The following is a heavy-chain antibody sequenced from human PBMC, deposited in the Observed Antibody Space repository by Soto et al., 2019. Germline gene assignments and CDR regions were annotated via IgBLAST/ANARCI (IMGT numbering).Heavy chain of an antibody. CDR3: ARETGSGSYYNSGLFDP. V-gene: IGHV4-4*02. CDR2: IYHSGST. D-gene: IGHD3-10*01. CDR1: GGSISSSNW. Sequence: PSETLSLTCAVSGGSISSSNWWSWVRQPPGMGLEWIGEIYHSGSTNYNPSLKSRVTISVDKSKNQFSLKLSSVTAADTAVYYCARETGSGSYYNSGLFDPWGQGTLVTVSS. J-gene: IGHJ5*02.